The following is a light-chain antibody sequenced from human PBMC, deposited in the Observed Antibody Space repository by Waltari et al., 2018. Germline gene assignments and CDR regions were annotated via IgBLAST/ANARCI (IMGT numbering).Light chain of an antibody. Sequence: QSALTQPASVSGSPGQSITISCTGTKDDIGSTHLVSWYQRHPGKAPKLILYELTKRPSGVSGRFAGSKSGNTASLTISGLQAEDEVDFYCCTFAGYGMYVFGTGTVVTVL. CDR3: CTFAGYGMYV. CDR2: ELT. V-gene: IGLV2-23*02. J-gene: IGLJ1*01. CDR1: KDDIGSTHL.